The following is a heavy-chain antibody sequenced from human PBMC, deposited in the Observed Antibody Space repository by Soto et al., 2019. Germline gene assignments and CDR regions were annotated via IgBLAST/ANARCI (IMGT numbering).Heavy chain of an antibody. J-gene: IGHJ6*02. CDR3: ARGPRGYVYYHGLDV. CDR1: GGSISSYY. D-gene: IGHD3-10*01. Sequence: LSLTCTVSGGSISSYYVSWIRQSAGKGLEWIGRIDTSGTTNYNPSLKSRVTMSVDASKNHFSLNLSSVTAADTAVYYCARGPRGYVYYHGLDVWGQGTTVTVSS. CDR2: IDTSGTT. V-gene: IGHV4-4*07.